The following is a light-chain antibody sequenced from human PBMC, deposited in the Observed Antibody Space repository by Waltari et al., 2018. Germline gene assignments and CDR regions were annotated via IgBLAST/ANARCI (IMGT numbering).Light chain of an antibody. CDR2: GAS. Sequence: EIVMTQSPATLFVSPGERATLSCRASQSISSNLAWYQQKPGQAPRLPMYGASTRATAIPARFSGSGSGTDFTLTISSLEPEDFAVYYCQQRNNWPPTFGQGTNVEIK. J-gene: IGKJ1*01. CDR3: QQRNNWPPT. V-gene: IGKV3-15*01. CDR1: QSISSN.